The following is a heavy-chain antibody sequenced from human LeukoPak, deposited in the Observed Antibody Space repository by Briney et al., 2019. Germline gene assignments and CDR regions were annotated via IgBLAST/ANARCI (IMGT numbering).Heavy chain of an antibody. CDR1: GYTFTGYY. CDR2: INPNSGGT. Sequence: ASVKVSCKASGYTFTGYYMHWVRQAPGQGLEWMGWINPNSGGTNYAQKFQGRVTMTRDTSISTAYMELSRLRSDDTAVYYCARDPREVYYGMDVWGQGNKVTVS. J-gene: IGHJ6*02. D-gene: IGHD1-26*01. CDR3: ARDPREVYYGMDV. V-gene: IGHV1-2*02.